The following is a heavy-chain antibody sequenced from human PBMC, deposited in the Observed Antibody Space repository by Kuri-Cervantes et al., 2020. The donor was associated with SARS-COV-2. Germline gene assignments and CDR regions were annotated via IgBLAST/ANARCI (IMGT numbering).Heavy chain of an antibody. CDR2: IFYSGSA. CDR3: ASSYYDFWSSYSTAKSAFSY. Sequence: SETLSLTCTVSGGSLSRGAYYWTWVRQPPGKGLEWIGIIFYSGSASYNPSLKSRLTMSLDMSKTQFTLKLSSATAAETAVYYCASSYYDFWSSYSTAKSAFSYWGQGTLVTVSP. J-gene: IGHJ4*02. V-gene: IGHV4-61*08. D-gene: IGHD3-3*01. CDR1: GGSLSRGAYY.